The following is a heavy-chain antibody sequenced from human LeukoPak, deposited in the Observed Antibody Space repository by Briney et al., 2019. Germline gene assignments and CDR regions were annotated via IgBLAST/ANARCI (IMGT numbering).Heavy chain of an antibody. D-gene: IGHD3-10*01. Sequence: GGSLRLSCAASGFTFSSYAMSWVRQAPGKGLEWVSAISGSGGSTYYADSVKGRFTISRDNSKNTLYLQVNSLRAEDTAVYYCARDGVRGVSPTGPLDYWGQGTLVTVSS. CDR3: ARDGVRGVSPTGPLDY. V-gene: IGHV3-23*01. CDR1: GFTFSSYA. J-gene: IGHJ4*02. CDR2: ISGSGGST.